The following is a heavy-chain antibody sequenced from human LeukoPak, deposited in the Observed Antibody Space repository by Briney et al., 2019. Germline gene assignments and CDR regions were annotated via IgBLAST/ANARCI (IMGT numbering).Heavy chain of an antibody. CDR1: GYTFSSYG. CDR2: ISAYNGNT. V-gene: IGHV1-18*01. CDR3: ARVRIEQQPYDY. J-gene: IGHJ4*02. Sequence: VASVKVSCKASGYTFSSYGISWVRQAPGQGPEWMGWISAYNGNTNYAQKLQGRVTMTTDTSTSTAYMELRSLRSDDTAVYYCARVRIEQQPYDYWGQGTLVTVSS. D-gene: IGHD6-13*01.